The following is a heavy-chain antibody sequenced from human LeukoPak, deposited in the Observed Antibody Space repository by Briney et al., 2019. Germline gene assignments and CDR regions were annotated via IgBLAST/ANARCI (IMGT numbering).Heavy chain of an antibody. CDR2: INPNSGGT. J-gene: IGHJ4*02. CDR3: AIFANGGFFDY. CDR1: LWIFICDQ. D-gene: IGHD2-8*01. V-gene: IGHV1-2*02. Sequence: GASVKDSCMCSLWIFICDQMHALGQAPGQGLEWMGWINPNSGGTNYAQKFQGRVTMTRDTSLSTAHMELSRLRSDDTAVYYCAIFANGGFFDYWGQGTLVTVSS.